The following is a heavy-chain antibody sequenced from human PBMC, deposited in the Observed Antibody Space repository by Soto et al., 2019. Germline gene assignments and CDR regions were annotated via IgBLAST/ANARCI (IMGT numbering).Heavy chain of an antibody. CDR1: GFTFSNAW. D-gene: IGHD3-3*01. CDR2: IKSKTDGGTT. CDR3: TPHRIINDFLSGYEEGMDV. Sequence: EVQLVESGGGLVKPGGSLRLSCAASGFTFSNAWMNWVRQAPGKGLEWVGRIKSKTDGGTTDYAAPVKGRFTISRDDSKNTLYLQMNSLKTEDTAVYYCTPHRIINDFLSGYEEGMDVWGQGTTVTVSS. J-gene: IGHJ6*02. V-gene: IGHV3-15*07.